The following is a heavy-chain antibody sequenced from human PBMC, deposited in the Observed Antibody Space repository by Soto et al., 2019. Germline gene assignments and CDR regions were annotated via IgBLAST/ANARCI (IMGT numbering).Heavy chain of an antibody. CDR3: ARVRSSCNSGGCYYYYGPGV. D-gene: IGHD1-26*01. Sequence: QVRLQESGPGLVKPSETLSLSSLVSGDSVGNGPYYWSWIRQSPGEGLECIAYIYYSGSTNVNPSLESRVNISIDMSKNQFFLELRSVTAADAAVYFCARVRSSCNSGGCYYYYGPGVWGQGTTVAISS. CDR2: IYYSGST. V-gene: IGHV4-61*01. CDR1: GDSVGNGPYY. J-gene: IGHJ6*02.